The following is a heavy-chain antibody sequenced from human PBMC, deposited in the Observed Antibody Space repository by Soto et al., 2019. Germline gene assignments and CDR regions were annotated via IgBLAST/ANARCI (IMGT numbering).Heavy chain of an antibody. CDR1: GYSISSGYY. V-gene: IGHV4-38-2*02. Sequence: SETLSLTCAVSGYSISSGYYWGWIRQPPGKGLEWIGSIYHSGSTYYNPSLKGRVTISVDTSKNQFSLKLSSVTAADTAVYYCARDDSEGAFDYWGQGTLVTVSS. J-gene: IGHJ4*02. D-gene: IGHD1-26*01. CDR2: IYHSGST. CDR3: ARDDSEGAFDY.